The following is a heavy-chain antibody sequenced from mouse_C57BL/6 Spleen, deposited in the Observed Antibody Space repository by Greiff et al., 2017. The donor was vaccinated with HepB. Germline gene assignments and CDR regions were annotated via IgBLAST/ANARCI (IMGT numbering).Heavy chain of an antibody. CDR3: ARGGWLLPYWYFDV. V-gene: IGHV5-4*01. Sequence: EVQVVESGGGLVKPGGSLKLSCAASGFTFSSYAMSWVRQTPEKRLEWVATISDGGSYTYYPDNVKGRFTISRDIAKNNLYLQMSHLKSEDTAMYYCARGGWLLPYWYFDVWGTGTTVTVSS. J-gene: IGHJ1*03. D-gene: IGHD2-3*01. CDR1: GFTFSSYA. CDR2: ISDGGSYT.